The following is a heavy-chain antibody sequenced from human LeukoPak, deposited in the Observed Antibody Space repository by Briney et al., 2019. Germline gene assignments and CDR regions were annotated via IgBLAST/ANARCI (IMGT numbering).Heavy chain of an antibody. CDR2: IKQDGSEK. J-gene: IGHJ4*02. Sequence: GGSLRLSCAASGFTFSSYWMSWVRQAPGKGLEWVANIKQDGSEKYYVDSVKGRFTISRDNAKNSLYLQMNSLRAEDTAACYCAGDLVTMVRGVTPKGFDYWGQGTLVTVSS. D-gene: IGHD3-10*01. CDR3: AGDLVTMVRGVTPKGFDY. CDR1: GFTFSSYW. V-gene: IGHV3-7*01.